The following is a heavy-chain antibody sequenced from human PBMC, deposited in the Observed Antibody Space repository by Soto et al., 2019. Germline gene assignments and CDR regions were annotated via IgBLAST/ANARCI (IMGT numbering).Heavy chain of an antibody. CDR1: AASFSKYY. D-gene: IGHD3-16*01. J-gene: IGHJ4*02. CDR2: IYFNGNT. V-gene: IGHV4-59*01. Sequence: SETLSLTCTVSAASFSKYYWSWIRQPPGKGLEWIGYIYFNGNTNYNPSLKRRVTISIDTSKKQISLNLTSVTDADTAVYYCASVTFGGVVLAHWGQGTLVTVSS. CDR3: ASVTFGGVVLAH.